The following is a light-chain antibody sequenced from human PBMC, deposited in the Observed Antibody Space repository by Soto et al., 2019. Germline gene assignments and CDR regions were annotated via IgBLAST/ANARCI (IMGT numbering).Light chain of an antibody. CDR3: QQSNSFPWT. V-gene: IGKV1-12*01. CDR2: DAS. J-gene: IGKJ1*01. Sequence: DIQMTQSPSSVSASVGDRVTITCRASQGISRWLAWYQQKPGKAPKLLIFDASSLQGGVPSRFSGSGSGTDFTLTIISLQPDDFATYFCQQSNSFPWTFGQGTKVDIK. CDR1: QGISRW.